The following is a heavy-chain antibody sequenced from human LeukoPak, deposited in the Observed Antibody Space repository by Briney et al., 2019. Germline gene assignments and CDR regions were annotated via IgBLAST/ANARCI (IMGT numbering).Heavy chain of an antibody. J-gene: IGHJ4*02. CDR3: ARSFDYYSSGYYPYYFDY. CDR2: INHGGST. CDR1: GGSFSGNYY. Sequence: SETLSLTCAVYGGSFSGNYYWNWIRQPPGKGLEWIAEINHGGSTNHNPSLKNRVTISVDRSKNQFSLKLNSVTAADTAVYYCARSFDYYSSGYYPYYFDYWGRGTLVTVSS. V-gene: IGHV4-34*01. D-gene: IGHD3-22*01.